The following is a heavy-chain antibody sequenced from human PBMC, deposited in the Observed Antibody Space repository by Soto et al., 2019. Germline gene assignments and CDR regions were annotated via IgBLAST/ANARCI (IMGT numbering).Heavy chain of an antibody. V-gene: IGHV3-74*01. CDR1: GFTFIIYW. CDR3: ARSDWFDP. Sequence: EVQLVESGGALVQPGGSLRLSCVPPGFTFIIYWMHWFRQVPGKGLVWVSRIKGDGSTTSYADSVKGRFTISRDNAKNTLYLQMNSLRAEDTAVYYCARSDWFDPWGQGTLVTVSS. J-gene: IGHJ5*02. CDR2: IKGDGSTT.